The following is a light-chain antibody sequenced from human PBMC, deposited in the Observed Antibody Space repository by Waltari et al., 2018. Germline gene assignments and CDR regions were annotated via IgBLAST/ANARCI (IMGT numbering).Light chain of an antibody. J-gene: IGKJ2*01. Sequence: DTQMTQSPSSLSASVGDRVTITCRASQFVSNYLNWYQHKLGKAPKLLISAASSLQGGVPSRFSGSGSGTDFTLTISSLQPEDFATYYCQQTYTSPPVYTFGQGTKLEIK. V-gene: IGKV1-39*01. CDR1: QFVSNY. CDR2: AAS. CDR3: QQTYTSPPVYT.